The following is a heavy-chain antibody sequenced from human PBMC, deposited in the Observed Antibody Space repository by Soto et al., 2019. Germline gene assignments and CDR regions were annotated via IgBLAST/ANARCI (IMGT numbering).Heavy chain of an antibody. CDR1: GDIFTGYY. Sequence: QVQLVQSGAEVKKSGASVKVSCKASGDIFTGYYMHWVRQAPGQGLEWMGWINPNSGGTNYAQNFQGRATITRDSSISTVYMELSSLRPDDTAVYYCARDGVAVAGSQNWLDTWGQGTLVTVSS. CDR2: INPNSGGT. D-gene: IGHD6-19*01. V-gene: IGHV1-2*02. CDR3: ARDGVAVAGSQNWLDT. J-gene: IGHJ5*02.